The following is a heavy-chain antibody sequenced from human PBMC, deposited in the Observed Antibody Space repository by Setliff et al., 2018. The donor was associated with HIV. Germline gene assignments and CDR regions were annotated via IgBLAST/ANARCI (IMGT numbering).Heavy chain of an antibody. CDR3: ANHGKPGSSGSFDY. CDR2: IYTSGST. D-gene: IGHD6-19*01. Sequence: TSETLSLTCTVSGGSISSGSYYWSWIRQPAGKGLEWIGRIYTSGSTNYNPSLKSRVPISVDTSKNQFSLKLSSVTAADTAVYYCANHGKPGSSGSFDYWGQGTLVTVSS. CDR1: GGSISSGSYY. V-gene: IGHV4-61*02. J-gene: IGHJ4*02.